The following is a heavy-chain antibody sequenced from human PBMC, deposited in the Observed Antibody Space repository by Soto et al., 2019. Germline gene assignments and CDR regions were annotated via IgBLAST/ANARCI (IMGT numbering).Heavy chain of an antibody. Sequence: PGGSLRLSCAASGFTFSSYAMHWVRQAPGKGLEWVAVISYDGSNKYYADSVKGRFTISRDNSKNTLYLQMNSLRAEDTAVYYCAGEYYYDSSGYYYSWFDPWGQGTLVTVSS. J-gene: IGHJ5*02. CDR1: GFTFSSYA. CDR3: AGEYYYDSSGYYYSWFDP. D-gene: IGHD3-22*01. CDR2: ISYDGSNK. V-gene: IGHV3-30-3*01.